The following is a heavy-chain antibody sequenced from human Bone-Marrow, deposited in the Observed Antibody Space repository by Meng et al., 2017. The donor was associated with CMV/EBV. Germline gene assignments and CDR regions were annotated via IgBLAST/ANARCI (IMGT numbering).Heavy chain of an antibody. CDR2: ISSSGSTI. D-gene: IGHD6-13*01. J-gene: IGHJ6*02. CDR1: GFTFSDYY. Sequence: GESLKISCAASGFTFSDYYMSWIRQAPGKGLEWVSYISSSGSTIYYADSVKGRFTLSRDNAKNSLYLQLSSLRAEDTAVYYCAREVVLEQQLVIGPPYYYYGMDVWGQGTTVTVSS. CDR3: AREVVLEQQLVIGPPYYYYGMDV. V-gene: IGHV3-11*04.